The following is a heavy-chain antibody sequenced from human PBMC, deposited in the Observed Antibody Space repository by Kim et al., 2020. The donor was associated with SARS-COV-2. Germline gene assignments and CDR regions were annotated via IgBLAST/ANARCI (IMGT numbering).Heavy chain of an antibody. D-gene: IGHD2-15*01. CDR2: IIPSGART. J-gene: IGHJ4*02. Sequence: ASVKVSCKASGYTFTSYNMHWVRQAPGQGLEWMGIIIPSGARTIYAQKFQGRVTMTRDTSTSTVYMELSSLRSDDTAVYYCAREEPLGYRFDYWGQGTLVTVSS. CDR1: GYTFTSYN. CDR3: AREEPLGYRFDY. V-gene: IGHV1-46*01.